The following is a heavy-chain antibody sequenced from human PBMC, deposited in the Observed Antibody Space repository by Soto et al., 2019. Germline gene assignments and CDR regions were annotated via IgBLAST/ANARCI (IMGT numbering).Heavy chain of an antibody. CDR1: GGSISSGDYY. V-gene: IGHV4-30-4*01. CDR2: IYYSGST. Sequence: SETLSLTCTVSGGSISSGDYYWSWIRQPPGKGLEWIGYIYYSGSTYYNPSLKSRVTISVDTSKNQSPLKLSSVTAADSAVYYCARDHPRSYYDILTGYSNNWFDPWGQGTLVTVSS. D-gene: IGHD3-9*01. CDR3: ARDHPRSYYDILTGYSNNWFDP. J-gene: IGHJ5*02.